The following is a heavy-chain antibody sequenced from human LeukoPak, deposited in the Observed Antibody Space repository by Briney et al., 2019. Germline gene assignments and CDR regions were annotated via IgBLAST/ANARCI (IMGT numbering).Heavy chain of an antibody. J-gene: IGHJ4*02. CDR1: GGSISNYY. V-gene: IGHV4-59*01. CDR3: ARVRSYSSSWYADY. CDR2: IYYSGST. Sequence: SETLSLTCTVSGGSISNYYWSWIRQPPGKGLEWIGYIYYSGSTNYNPSLKSRVTISVDTSKNQFSLKLSSVTAADTAVYYCARVRSYSSSWYADYWGQGTLVTVSS. D-gene: IGHD6-13*01.